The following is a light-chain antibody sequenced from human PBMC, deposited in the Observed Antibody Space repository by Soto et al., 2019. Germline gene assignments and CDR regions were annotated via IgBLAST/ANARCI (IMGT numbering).Light chain of an antibody. J-gene: IGKJ4*01. Sequence: DIVMTQSPDSLAVSLGERATINCKSSQSFLYSSNNKNYLAWYQQKPGQPPKLLIYWASTREPGVPDRFSGSVSGTDFTLTISSLQAGDVAVYYCQQYYSTPLTFGGGTMVDIK. CDR2: WAS. V-gene: IGKV4-1*01. CDR1: QSFLYSSNNKNY. CDR3: QQYYSTPLT.